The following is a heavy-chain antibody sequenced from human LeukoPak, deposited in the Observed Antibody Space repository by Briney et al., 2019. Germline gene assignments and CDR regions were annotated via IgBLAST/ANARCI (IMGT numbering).Heavy chain of an antibody. CDR3: ARQGAYGFDY. V-gene: IGHV4-59*08. J-gene: IGHJ4*02. CDR2: ILYSGST. Sequence: SETLSLTCTVSGGSISSYYWSWIRQPPGKGLEWIGYILYSGSTNYNPSLKSRVTISVDTSKNQFSLKLSSVTAADTAVHYCARQGAYGFDYWGQGTLVTVSS. D-gene: IGHD4-17*01. CDR1: GGSISSYY.